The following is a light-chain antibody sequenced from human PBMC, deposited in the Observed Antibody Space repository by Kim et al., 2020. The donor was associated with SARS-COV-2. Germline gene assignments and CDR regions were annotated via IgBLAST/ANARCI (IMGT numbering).Light chain of an antibody. CDR2: KAS. J-gene: IGKJ1*01. CDR3: QQYNI. Sequence: PSPLSAYVGARVTITCRASQSSSWLAWYQQKPGKVPKLLIYKASTLESGVPSRFSGSGSGTEFTLTISSLQPDDFATYYCQQYNIFGQGTKVDIK. V-gene: IGKV1-5*03. CDR1: QSSSW.